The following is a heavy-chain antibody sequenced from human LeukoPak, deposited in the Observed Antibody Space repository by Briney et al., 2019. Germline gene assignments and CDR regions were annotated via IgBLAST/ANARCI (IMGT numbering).Heavy chain of an antibody. V-gene: IGHV3-23*01. D-gene: IGHD2-15*01. CDR1: GFTFSSYG. J-gene: IGHJ6*03. Sequence: SGGSLRLSCAASGFTFSSYGMSWVRQAPGKGLEWVSAISGSGGSTYYADSVKGRFTISRDNSKNTLYLQMNSLRAEDTAVYYCARVLTYCSGGNCYSGGLGYMDVWGKGTTVTISS. CDR2: ISGSGGST. CDR3: ARVLTYCSGGNCYSGGLGYMDV.